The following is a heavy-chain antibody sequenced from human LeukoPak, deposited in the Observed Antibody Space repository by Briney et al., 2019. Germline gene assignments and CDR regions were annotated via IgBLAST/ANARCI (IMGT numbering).Heavy chain of an antibody. CDR1: GGTFSSYA. CDR3: ARPSDIVVVRAAVDAFDI. CDR2: IIPIFGTA. D-gene: IGHD2-2*01. Sequence: SVKVSYKASGGTFSSYAISWVRQAPGQGLEWMGGIIPIFGTANYAQKFQGRVTITADESTSTAYMELSSLRSEDTAVYYCARPSDIVVVRAAVDAFDIWGQGTMVTVSS. J-gene: IGHJ3*02. V-gene: IGHV1-69*13.